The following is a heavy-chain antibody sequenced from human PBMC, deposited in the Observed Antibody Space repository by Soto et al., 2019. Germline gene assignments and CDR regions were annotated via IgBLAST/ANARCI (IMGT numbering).Heavy chain of an antibody. J-gene: IGHJ6*02. V-gene: IGHV1-8*01. CDR3: ARDTNYYDSSGYYYYYYYGMDV. D-gene: IGHD3-22*01. Sequence: ASVKVSCKASGYTFTSYDINWERQATGQGLEWMGWMNPNSGNTGYAQKFQGRVTMTRNTSISTAYMELSSLRSEDTAVYYCARDTNYYDSSGYYYYYYYGMDVWGQGTTVTVSS. CDR2: MNPNSGNT. CDR1: GYTFTSYD.